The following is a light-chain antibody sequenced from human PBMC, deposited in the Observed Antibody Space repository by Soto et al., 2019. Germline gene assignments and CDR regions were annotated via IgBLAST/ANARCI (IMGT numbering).Light chain of an antibody. Sequence: DIQMTQSPSSLSASVGDRVTITCRASQNIRHYLNWYQQKPGKAPKLLIYGASSLQTGVPSRFSGSGTDFTLTISSLQPEDFATYYCQQSFSIPYTFGQGTKLEIK. J-gene: IGKJ2*01. V-gene: IGKV1-39*01. CDR2: GAS. CDR1: QNIRHY. CDR3: QQSFSIPYT.